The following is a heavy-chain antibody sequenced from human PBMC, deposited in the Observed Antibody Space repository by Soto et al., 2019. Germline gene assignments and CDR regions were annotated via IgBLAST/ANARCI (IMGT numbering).Heavy chain of an antibody. V-gene: IGHV4-61*01. D-gene: IGHD3-22*01. CDR3: ARSYYDSTGFAVDP. CDR1: GGSVSSDSYY. J-gene: IGHJ5*02. CDR2: MYFGGSF. Sequence: PSETLSLTCTFSGGSVSSDSYYWSWIRQPPGKGLEWIGFMYFGGSFNYNPSLTSRATISVETSKNQFSMKLTSVTASDPAVYYCARSYYDSTGFAVDPWGQGTLVTVSS.